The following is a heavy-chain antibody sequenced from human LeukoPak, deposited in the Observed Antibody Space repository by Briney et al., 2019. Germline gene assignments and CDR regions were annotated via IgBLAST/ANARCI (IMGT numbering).Heavy chain of an antibody. CDR1: GGSFSEYY. CDR2: INHSGST. J-gene: IGHJ6*03. CDR3: ARPQSLLGCSDMDV. D-gene: IGHD2-15*01. V-gene: IGHV4-34*01. Sequence: SETLPLTCAVYGGSFSEYYWSWFRQPPGKGLEWIGEINHSGSTNYNPSLKSRVTISVDTSKNQFSLRLTSVTAADTAIYYCARPQSLLGCSDMDVWGKGTSVTVSS.